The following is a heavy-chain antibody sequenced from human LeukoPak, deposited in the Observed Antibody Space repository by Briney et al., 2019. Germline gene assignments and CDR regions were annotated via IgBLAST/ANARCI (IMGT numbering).Heavy chain of an antibody. J-gene: IGHJ4*02. V-gene: IGHV1-18*01. Sequence: ASVKVSCKASGYTFTSYGIGWVRQAPGQGLEWMGWISAYNGNTNYAQKLQGRATITTNTSTSTAYMELRSVRSDDTAVYYCARDVSDGGWPFDYWGQGTLVTVSS. D-gene: IGHD6-19*01. CDR3: ARDVSDGGWPFDY. CDR1: GYTFTSYG. CDR2: ISAYNGNT.